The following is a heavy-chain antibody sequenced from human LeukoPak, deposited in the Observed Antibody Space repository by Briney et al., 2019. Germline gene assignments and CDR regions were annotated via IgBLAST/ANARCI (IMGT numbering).Heavy chain of an antibody. CDR3: ARDGSAWFQY. J-gene: IGHJ4*02. D-gene: IGHD6-13*01. V-gene: IGHV3-48*03. CDR2: ISNSGGSI. Sequence: GGSLRLSCAASGFILGSYEMNWVRQARGKGLEWVSYISNSGGSICYADSVKGRFTVSRDNAKSSLYLQMNSLRAEDTAVYYCARDGSAWFQYWGQGTPGTVSS. CDR1: GFILGSYE.